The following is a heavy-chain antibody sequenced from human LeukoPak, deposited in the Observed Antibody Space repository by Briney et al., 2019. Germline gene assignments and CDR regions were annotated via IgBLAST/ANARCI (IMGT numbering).Heavy chain of an antibody. CDR2: VSGSGRYT. CDR3: AKRADTDSSVYRQYYFEY. D-gene: IGHD5-18*01. Sequence: GGSLRLSCAASGFTFSSYAMSWVRQAPGKGLEWVSSVSGSGRYTFYGDSVKGRFTLSRDNSKNTLYLQMNSLRAEDTAVYYCAKRADTDSSVYRQYYFEYWGQGTLVTVSS. J-gene: IGHJ4*02. CDR1: GFTFSSYA. V-gene: IGHV3-23*01.